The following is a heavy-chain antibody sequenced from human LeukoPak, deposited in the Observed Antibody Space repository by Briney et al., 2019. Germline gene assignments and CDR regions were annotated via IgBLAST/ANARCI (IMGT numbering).Heavy chain of an antibody. V-gene: IGHV4-59*01. J-gene: IGHJ4*02. CDR1: GGSISSYY. Sequence: SETLSLTCTVSGGSISSYYWNWFRQPPGKGLEWIGYIYYSGSTNYNISLKSRVTISIDTSKNQFSLKLSSVTAADTAVYYCVRRYSSAWYFDYWGQGTLVTVSS. D-gene: IGHD6-19*01. CDR3: VRRYSSAWYFDY. CDR2: IYYSGST.